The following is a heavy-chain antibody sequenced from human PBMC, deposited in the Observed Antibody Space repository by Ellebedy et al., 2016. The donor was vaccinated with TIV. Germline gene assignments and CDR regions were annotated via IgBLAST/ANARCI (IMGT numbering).Heavy chain of an antibody. V-gene: IGHV3-66*04. CDR3: ARHSVSTGYYQFDF. CDR2: IYSGGTT. J-gene: IGHJ4*02. D-gene: IGHD3-22*01. CDR1: GFTVSNNY. Sequence: PGGSLRLSCEVSGFTVSNNYMTWVRQAPGKGLEWVSVIYSGGTTYYADSVRGRFTISRDSSKNTLYLQMNSLRAEDTAVYYCARHSVSTGYYQFDFWGQGALVTVSS.